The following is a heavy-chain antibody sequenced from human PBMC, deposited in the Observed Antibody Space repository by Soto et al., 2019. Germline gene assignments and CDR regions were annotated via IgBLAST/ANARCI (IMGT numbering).Heavy chain of an antibody. Sequence: GSLRLSCAASGFTFSSYGMHWVRQAPGKGLEWVAVISYDGSNKYYADSVKGRFTISRDNSKNTLYLQMNSLRAEDTAVYYCAKSSGAAVRSRKWRDDYYYGMDVWGQGTTVTVSS. V-gene: IGHV3-30*18. CDR3: AKSSGAAVRSRKWRDDYYYGMDV. CDR1: GFTFSSYG. CDR2: ISYDGSNK. D-gene: IGHD3-10*02. J-gene: IGHJ6*02.